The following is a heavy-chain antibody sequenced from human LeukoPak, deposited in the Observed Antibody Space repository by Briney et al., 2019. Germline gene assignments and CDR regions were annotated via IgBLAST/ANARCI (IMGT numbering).Heavy chain of an antibody. V-gene: IGHV5-10-1*01. CDR2: IDPSDSYT. Sequence: GESLRISCKGSGYSFTSYWISWVRQMPGKGLEWMGRIDPSDSYTNYSPSFQGHVTISADKSISTAYLQWSSLKASDTAMYYCARHIERPRQQPLNWFDPWGQGTLVTVSS. CDR1: GYSFTSYW. CDR3: ARHIERPRQQPLNWFDP. D-gene: IGHD6-13*01. J-gene: IGHJ5*02.